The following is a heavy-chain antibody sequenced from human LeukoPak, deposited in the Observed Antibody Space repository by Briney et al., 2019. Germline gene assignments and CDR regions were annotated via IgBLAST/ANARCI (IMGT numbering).Heavy chain of an antibody. D-gene: IGHD3-10*01. V-gene: IGHV4-34*01. Sequence: PSETLSLSCAVFGGSFSDYYWSWIRQSPGKGLEWIGEINHSGSTNYNASLRSRLSMSVDTSKNQFSLKLSSVTVADTAVYYCARVLPPIRARTFITMLRGATTGPFNWFGPWGQGTLVTVSS. CDR1: GGSFSDYY. CDR2: INHSGST. J-gene: IGHJ5*02. CDR3: ARVLPPIRARTFITMLRGATTGPFNWFGP.